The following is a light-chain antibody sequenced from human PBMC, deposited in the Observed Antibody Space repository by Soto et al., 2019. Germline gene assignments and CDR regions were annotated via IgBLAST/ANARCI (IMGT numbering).Light chain of an antibody. V-gene: IGLV1-47*01. J-gene: IGLJ2*01. Sequence: QAVVTQPPSASGTPGQRVTITCSGSSSNIGSNYVYWYQQLPGTAPELLIYRNNQRPSGVPDRFSGSKSGTSASLAISGLRSEAEADYYCAAWDDSLSGYVVFGGGTKLTVL. CDR3: AAWDDSLSGYVV. CDR2: RNN. CDR1: SSNIGSNY.